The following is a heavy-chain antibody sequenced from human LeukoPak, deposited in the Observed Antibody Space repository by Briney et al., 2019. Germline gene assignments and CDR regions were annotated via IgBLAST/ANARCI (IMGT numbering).Heavy chain of an antibody. Sequence: KPSETLSLTCTVSGGSISSTSYYWGWIRQPPGKGLEWIGSIYYSGSTYYNPSLKSRVTISVDTSKNQFSLKLSSVTAADTAVYYCARHSGTAMVTFDYWGQGTLVTVSS. CDR2: IYYSGST. CDR3: ARHSGTAMVTFDY. V-gene: IGHV4-39*01. CDR1: GGSISSTSYY. J-gene: IGHJ4*02. D-gene: IGHD5-18*01.